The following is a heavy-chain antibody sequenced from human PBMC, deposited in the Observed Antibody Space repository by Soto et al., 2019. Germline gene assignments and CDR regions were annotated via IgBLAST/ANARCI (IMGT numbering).Heavy chain of an antibody. V-gene: IGHV3-9*01. CDR2: MSWNRGSI. J-gene: IGHJ4*02. CDR1: GFIFSTYT. D-gene: IGHD3-16*02. Sequence: LRLSCAASGFIFSTYTMNWVRQAPGRGLEWVSGMSWNRGSIVYADSVKGRFTISRDNAKNSLYLQMNSLRPEDTALYYCAKDISLGELSAPDHWGQGTLVTVSS. CDR3: AKDISLGELSAPDH.